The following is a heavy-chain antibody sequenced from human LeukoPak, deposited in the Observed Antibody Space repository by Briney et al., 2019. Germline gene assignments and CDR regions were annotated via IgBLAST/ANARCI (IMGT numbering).Heavy chain of an antibody. CDR1: GFTFSSYG. CDR3: ARDPFDWFRVGTFDI. D-gene: IGHD3-9*01. Sequence: PGGSLRLSCAASGFTFSSYGMHWVRQAPGKGLEWVAVIWYDGSNKYYADSVKGRFTISRDNSKNTLYLQMNSLRAEDTAVYYCARDPFDWFRVGTFDIWGQGTMVTVSS. J-gene: IGHJ3*02. V-gene: IGHV3-33*01. CDR2: IWYDGSNK.